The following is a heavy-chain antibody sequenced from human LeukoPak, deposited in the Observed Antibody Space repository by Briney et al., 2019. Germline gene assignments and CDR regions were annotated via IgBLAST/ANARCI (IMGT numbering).Heavy chain of an antibody. V-gene: IGHV3-21*01. J-gene: IGHJ6*03. CDR2: ISSSSSYI. Sequence: GGSLRLSCAASGFTFSSYSMNWVRQAPGKGLEWVSSISSSSSYIYYADSVKGRFTISRYNAKNSLYLQMNSLRAEDTAVYYCARGVPYYYYMDVWGKGTTVTISS. D-gene: IGHD3-10*01. CDR3: ARGVPYYYYMDV. CDR1: GFTFSSYS.